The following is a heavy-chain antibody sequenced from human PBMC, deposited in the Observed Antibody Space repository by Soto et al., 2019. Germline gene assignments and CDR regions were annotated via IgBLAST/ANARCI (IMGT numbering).Heavy chain of an antibody. CDR2: IYPGDSDT. Sequence: PGESLKISCKGSGYSFTSYWIGWVRQMPGKGLEWMGIIYPGDSDTRYSPSFQGQVTISADKSISTAYLQWSSLKASDTAMYYCARSYYDVWSGLMQIPWWFDPWGQGTLVTGSS. D-gene: IGHD3-3*01. CDR3: ARSYYDVWSGLMQIPWWFDP. J-gene: IGHJ5*02. CDR1: GYSFTSYW. V-gene: IGHV5-51*01.